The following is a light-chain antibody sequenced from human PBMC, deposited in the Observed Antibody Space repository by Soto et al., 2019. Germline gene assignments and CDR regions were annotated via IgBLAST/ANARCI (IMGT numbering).Light chain of an antibody. CDR1: SGHSSYA. CDR3: QTWGTGPFV. V-gene: IGLV4-69*01. Sequence: QPVLTQSPSASASLGASVKLTCTLSSGHSSYAIAWHQQQPEKGPRYLMKLNSDGSHSKGDGIPDRFSGSSSGAERYLTISRLQSEDEADYYCQTWGTGPFVFGTGTQLTVL. CDR2: LNSDGSH. J-gene: IGLJ7*01.